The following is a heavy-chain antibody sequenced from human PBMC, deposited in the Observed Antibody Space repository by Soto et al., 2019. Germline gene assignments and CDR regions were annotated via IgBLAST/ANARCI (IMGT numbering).Heavy chain of an antibody. D-gene: IGHD5-12*01. CDR2: ISGRGGST. CDR1: GFTFSSYA. V-gene: IGHV3-23*01. Sequence: EVQLLESGGGLVQPGGSLRLSCEASGFTFSSYAMSWVRQAPGKGLEWVSAISGRGGSTYYADSVKGRFTISRDNSKNTLYLQMTSLRAEDTAVYYCAKVPPRGYDTYYFDYWGQGTLVTVSS. CDR3: AKVPPRGYDTYYFDY. J-gene: IGHJ4*02.